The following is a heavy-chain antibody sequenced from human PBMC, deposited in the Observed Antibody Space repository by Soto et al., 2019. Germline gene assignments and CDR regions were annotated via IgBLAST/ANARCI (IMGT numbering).Heavy chain of an antibody. CDR1: GGSISSSHW. Sequence: QGQLQESGPGLVEPSGTLSLTCAVSGGSISSSHWWTWVRQSPGKGLEYIGEISHSGTSNSNPSLKSRVTLSVDRSKNHFSLTLTSVTAADTAVYYCARVVLSITRGAYDARGQGTPVTVSS. CDR2: ISHSGTS. CDR3: ARVVLSITRGAYDA. D-gene: IGHD1-20*01. J-gene: IGHJ3*01. V-gene: IGHV4-4*02.